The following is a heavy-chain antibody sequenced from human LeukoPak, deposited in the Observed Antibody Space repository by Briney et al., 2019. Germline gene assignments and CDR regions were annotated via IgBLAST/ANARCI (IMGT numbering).Heavy chain of an antibody. CDR1: GFTVSSNY. D-gene: IGHD3-10*01. Sequence: GGSLRLSCAVSGFTVSSNYMSWVRQAPGKGLEWVSVIYSGGSTYYADSVKGRFTISRDNSKNTLYLQMNSLRAEGTAVYYCARDQYYYGSGTIDYWGQGTLVTVSS. CDR2: IYSGGST. J-gene: IGHJ4*02. CDR3: ARDQYYYGSGTIDY. V-gene: IGHV3-66*02.